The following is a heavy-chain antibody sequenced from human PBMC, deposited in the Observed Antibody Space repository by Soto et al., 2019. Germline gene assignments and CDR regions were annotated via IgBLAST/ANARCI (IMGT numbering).Heavy chain of an antibody. CDR1: GFTFSSYA. V-gene: IGHV3-23*01. CDR2: ISGSGGST. CDR3: AKEYYSDSSGYYYYFDY. Sequence: PGGSLRLSCAASGFTFSSYAMSWVRQAPGKGLEWVSAISGSGGSTYYADSVKGRFTISRDNSKNTLYLQMNSLRAEDTAVYYCAKEYYSDSSGYYYYFDYWGQGTLVTVSS. J-gene: IGHJ4*02. D-gene: IGHD3-22*01.